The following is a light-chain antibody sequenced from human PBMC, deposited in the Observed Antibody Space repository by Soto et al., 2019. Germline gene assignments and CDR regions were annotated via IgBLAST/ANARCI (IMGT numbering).Light chain of an antibody. CDR1: QSVGSIY. CDR2: GAS. Sequence: EIVLTQSPGTLSLSPGEGATLSCRASQSVGSIYLAWYQQKPGQAPRLLTYGASRRATGIPDRFSGSGSGTDFTLTISRLEPEDFAVYYCQQYNGSPYTFGRGTKVEI. CDR3: QQYNGSPYT. J-gene: IGKJ2*01. V-gene: IGKV3-20*01.